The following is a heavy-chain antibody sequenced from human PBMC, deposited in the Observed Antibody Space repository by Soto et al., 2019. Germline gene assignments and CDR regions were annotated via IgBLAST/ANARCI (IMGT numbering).Heavy chain of an antibody. V-gene: IGHV4-4*03. CDR2: IYHSGST. CDR1: GLSIMTSNW. D-gene: IGHD6-19*01. CDR3: ARIAVAGTRFDY. Sequence: PDALSLTYVCSGLSIMTSNWWSWVRQPPGKGLEWIGEIYHSGSTNYNPSLKSRVTISVDKSKNQFSLNLSSVTAADTAVYYCARIAVAGTRFDYWGQG. J-gene: IGHJ4*02.